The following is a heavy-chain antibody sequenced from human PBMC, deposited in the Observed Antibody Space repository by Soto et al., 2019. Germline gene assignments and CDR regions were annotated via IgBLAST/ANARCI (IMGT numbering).Heavy chain of an antibody. Sequence: QITLKESGPTLVKTTQTLTLTCRFSGFSLTSRGEGVGWIRQPPGKTLEWLAVLYWDDDNRYSSSLKTRLILTNDTSKNQVILTVTDMDPVDTATYYFAHRQVVVAGLGPASFDYWGQGIQVTVSS. CDR3: AHRQVVVAGLGPASFDY. J-gene: IGHJ4*02. D-gene: IGHD6-19*01. CDR1: GFSLTSRGEG. CDR2: LYWDDDN. V-gene: IGHV2-5*02.